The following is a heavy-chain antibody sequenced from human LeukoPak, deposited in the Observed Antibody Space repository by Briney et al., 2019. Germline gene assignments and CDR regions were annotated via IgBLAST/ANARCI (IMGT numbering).Heavy chain of an antibody. J-gene: IGHJ5*02. CDR1: GGSISSYY. V-gene: IGHV4-39*01. CDR2: IYYSGST. CDR3: ARQGGYSSGWYYTPSWFDP. D-gene: IGHD6-19*01. Sequence: SETLSLTCTVSGGSISSYYWGWIRQPPGKGLEWIGSIYYSGSTYYNPSLKSRVTISVDTSKNQFSLKLSSVTAADTAVYYCARQGGYSSGWYYTPSWFDPWGQGTLVTVSS.